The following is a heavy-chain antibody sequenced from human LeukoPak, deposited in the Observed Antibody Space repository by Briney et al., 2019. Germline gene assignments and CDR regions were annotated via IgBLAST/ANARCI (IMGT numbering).Heavy chain of an antibody. CDR2: IYVDGST. J-gene: IGHJ5*01. Sequence: ETLSLTCTVSGGSISSGGYYWSWVRQAPGKGLEWVSGIYVDGSTYYADSVKGRFTISRDNSRNTLYLQMNSLRAEDTAVYYCPRITAYDDSWGQGTLVTVSS. V-gene: IGHV3-53*01. CDR3: PRITAYDDS. D-gene: IGHD1-20*01. CDR1: GGSISSGGYY.